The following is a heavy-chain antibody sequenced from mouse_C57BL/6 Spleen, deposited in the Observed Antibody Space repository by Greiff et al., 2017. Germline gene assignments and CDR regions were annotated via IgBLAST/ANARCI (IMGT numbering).Heavy chain of an antibody. CDR1: GFNINDYY. J-gene: IGHJ4*01. Sequence: VQLKESGAELVKPGASVKLSCKASGFNINDYYMHWVKQRTEQGLEWIGRIDPEDGEAKYAPKFQGKATITAETSSNTAYLQLSSLTSENTAVYYCASDYYGSSYGGGDAMDYWGQGASVTVSS. D-gene: IGHD1-1*01. CDR2: IDPEDGEA. V-gene: IGHV14-2*01. CDR3: ASDYYGSSYGGGDAMDY.